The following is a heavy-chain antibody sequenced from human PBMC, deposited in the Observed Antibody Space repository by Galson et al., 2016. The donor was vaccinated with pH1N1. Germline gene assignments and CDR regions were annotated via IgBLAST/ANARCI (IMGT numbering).Heavy chain of an antibody. Sequence: PALVKPTQTLKLTCTFSGFSLSTFGVRVSWIRQSPGKALEWLARIDWDDEKFYSPSLKTRLTISKDTSKEQVVLTMTNMDPVDTGTYYCARMGVASGGRYYYGMDVWGQGTTVIVSS. CDR1: GFSLSTFGVR. J-gene: IGHJ6*02. V-gene: IGHV2-70*04. CDR2: IDWDDEK. D-gene: IGHD3-10*01. CDR3: ARMGVASGGRYYYGMDV.